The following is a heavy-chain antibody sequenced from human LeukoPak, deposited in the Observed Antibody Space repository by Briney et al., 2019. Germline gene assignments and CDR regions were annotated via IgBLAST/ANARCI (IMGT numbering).Heavy chain of an antibody. V-gene: IGHV3-9*01. D-gene: IGHD6-13*01. CDR2: ISWNSGSI. Sequence: GGSLRLSCAATGFTFKDYAMHWVRQAPGKGLEWVSGISWNSGSIGYADSVKGRFTISRDNAKNSLYLQMNSLRAEDTALYYCAKDTTRWQQPGSPYYYGMDVWGQGTTVTVSS. CDR3: AKDTTRWQQPGSPYYYGMDV. J-gene: IGHJ6*02. CDR1: GFTFKDYA.